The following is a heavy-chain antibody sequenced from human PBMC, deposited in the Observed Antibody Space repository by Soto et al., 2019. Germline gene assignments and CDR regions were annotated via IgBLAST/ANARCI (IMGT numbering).Heavy chain of an antibody. D-gene: IGHD2-2*01. Sequence: ASVKVSCWASGYIFTTYGISWVRQAPGQGLEWMGWISAYSGNTNFAQKFRGRLSVTTDTSTSTAYMELSSLRSDDTAVYYCVRNAGESCSITSCSSSLGHNWFDPWGQGTLVTVSS. CDR3: VRNAGESCSITSCSSSLGHNWFDP. J-gene: IGHJ5*02. CDR1: GYIFTTYG. V-gene: IGHV1-18*01. CDR2: ISAYSGNT.